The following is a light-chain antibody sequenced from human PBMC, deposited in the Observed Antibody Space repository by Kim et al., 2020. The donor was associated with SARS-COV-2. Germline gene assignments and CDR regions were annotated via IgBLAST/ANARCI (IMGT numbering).Light chain of an antibody. CDR1: QGINNF. Sequence: ASVGDIVTITCRASQGINNFLAWFQQKPGKAPKSLIYDASSLQSGVPSQFSGSGSGTDFTLTINSLQPEDFATYYCQQYKSYPITFGQGTRLEIK. V-gene: IGKV1-16*02. J-gene: IGKJ5*01. CDR2: DAS. CDR3: QQYKSYPIT.